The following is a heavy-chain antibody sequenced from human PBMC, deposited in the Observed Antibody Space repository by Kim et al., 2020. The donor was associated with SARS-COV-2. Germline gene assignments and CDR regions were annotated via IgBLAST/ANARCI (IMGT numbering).Heavy chain of an antibody. V-gene: IGHV3-23*01. CDR2: ISGSGGST. Sequence: GGSLRLSCAASGFTFSSYAMSWVRQAPGKGLEWVSAISGSGGSTYYADSVKGRFTISRDNSKNTLYLQMNSLRAEDMAVYYCLKGADEDIVVVVAATLSYYYGMDVWGQGTTVTVSS. J-gene: IGHJ6*02. CDR3: LKGADEDIVVVVAATLSYYYGMDV. CDR1: GFTFSSYA. D-gene: IGHD2-15*01.